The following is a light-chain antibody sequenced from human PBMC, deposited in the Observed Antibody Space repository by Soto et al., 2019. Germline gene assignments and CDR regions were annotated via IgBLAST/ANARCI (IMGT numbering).Light chain of an antibody. J-gene: IGLJ1*01. V-gene: IGLV2-14*03. CDR3: SSYSSSSTHYV. CDR2: DVS. Sequence: QSALTQPASVSGSPGQSITISCTGTGSDVGGYNYVSWYQHHPGKAPKLMIYDVSNRPSGVSNRFSGSKSGNTASLTISGLQAEDEADYNCSSYSSSSTHYVFGTGTKVTVL. CDR1: GSDVGGYNY.